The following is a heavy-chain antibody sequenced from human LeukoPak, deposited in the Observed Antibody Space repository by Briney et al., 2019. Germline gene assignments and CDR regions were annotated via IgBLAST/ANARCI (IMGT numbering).Heavy chain of an antibody. CDR1: GFTFDDYD. D-gene: IGHD6-19*01. CDR2: INWNGGST. V-gene: IGHV3-20*04. CDR3: ARDGRIAVASKVYSYYHMDV. Sequence: GGSLRLSCAAPGFTFDDYDMSWVRQAPGKGLEWVSGINWNGGSTGYADSVKGRFTISRDNAKNSLYLQMNSLRAEDTALYYCARDGRIAVASKVYSYYHMDVWGKGTTVTVSS. J-gene: IGHJ6*03.